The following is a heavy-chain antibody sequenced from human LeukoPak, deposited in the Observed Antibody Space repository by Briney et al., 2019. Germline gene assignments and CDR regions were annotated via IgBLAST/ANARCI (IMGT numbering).Heavy chain of an antibody. CDR3: ARFGDILTGHYNFDY. V-gene: IGHV1-18*01. Sequence: ASVKVSCKASGYTFTSYGIIWVRQAPGQGLEWMGWISAYNGNTNYAQKLQGRVTMTTDTSTSTAYMELRSLRSDDTAVYYCARFGDILTGHYNFDYWGQGTLVTVSS. CDR2: ISAYNGNT. CDR1: GYTFTSYG. D-gene: IGHD3-9*01. J-gene: IGHJ4*02.